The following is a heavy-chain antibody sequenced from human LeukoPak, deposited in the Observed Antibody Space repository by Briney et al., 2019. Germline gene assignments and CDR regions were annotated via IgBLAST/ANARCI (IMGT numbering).Heavy chain of an antibody. CDR3: ARDYYGSGTYYGFYWFDP. Sequence: ASVKVSCKASGYTFTSYGVSWVRQAPGQGLEWMAWISPYNDDTNYAQKLQGRVTMTTDTSTSTAYMELRSLRSDDTAVYYCARDYYGSGTYYGFYWFDPWGQGTLVTVSS. J-gene: IGHJ5*02. CDR1: GYTFTSYG. D-gene: IGHD3-10*01. CDR2: ISPYNDDT. V-gene: IGHV1-18*01.